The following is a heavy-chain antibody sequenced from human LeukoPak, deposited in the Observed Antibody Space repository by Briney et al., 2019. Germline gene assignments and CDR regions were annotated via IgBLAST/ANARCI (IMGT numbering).Heavy chain of an antibody. CDR1: GFTFSSYW. Sequence: GGSLRLSCAASGFTFSSYWMHWVRQAPGKGLVWVSRINGDGSGTSYADSVKGRFTVSRDNAKSTLYLQMNSLRAEDMAVYYCSSGDAHAFDIWGQGTMVTASS. V-gene: IGHV3-74*01. D-gene: IGHD3-10*01. CDR3: SSGDAHAFDI. CDR2: INGDGSGT. J-gene: IGHJ3*02.